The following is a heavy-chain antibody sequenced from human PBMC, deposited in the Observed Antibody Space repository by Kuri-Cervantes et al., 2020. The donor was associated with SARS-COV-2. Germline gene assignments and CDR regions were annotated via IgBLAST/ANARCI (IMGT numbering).Heavy chain of an antibody. Sequence: SVKVSCKASGGGFSTSAINWVRQAPGQGLEWMGNIIPLCATPNYAQKFQGRVTITTDELTSTVYMEFSSLRFQDTAVYYCARVQSATGTQLFFDYWGQGTLVTVSS. CDR3: ARVQSATGTQLFFDY. D-gene: IGHD1-1*01. V-gene: IGHV1-69*05. CDR1: GGGFSTSA. CDR2: IIPLCATP. J-gene: IGHJ4*02.